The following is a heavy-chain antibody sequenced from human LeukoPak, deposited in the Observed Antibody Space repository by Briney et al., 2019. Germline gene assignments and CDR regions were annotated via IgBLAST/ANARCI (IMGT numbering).Heavy chain of an antibody. V-gene: IGHV4-4*02. CDR3: ARAQYSSGRYYYYGMDV. D-gene: IGHD6-19*01. Sequence: SGTLSLTCAVSGGSISSSNWWSWVRQPPGKGLEWIGEIYHSGSTNYNPSLKSRVTISVDKSKNQFSLKLSSVTVADTAVYYCARAQYSSGRYYYYGMDVWGQGTTVTVSS. CDR2: IYHSGST. J-gene: IGHJ6*02. CDR1: GGSISSSNW.